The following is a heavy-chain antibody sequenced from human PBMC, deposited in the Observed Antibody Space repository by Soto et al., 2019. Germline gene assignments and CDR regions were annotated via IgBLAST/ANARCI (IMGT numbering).Heavy chain of an antibody. D-gene: IGHD3-3*01. CDR3: ARAPSIFGVVIDAFDI. J-gene: IGHJ3*02. Sequence: SETLSLTCAVSGGSISSGGYSWSWIRQPPGKGLEWIGYIYHSGSTYYNPSLKSRVTISVDRSKNQFSLKLSSVTAADTAVYYCARAPSIFGVVIDAFDIWGQGTMVTVSS. V-gene: IGHV4-30-2*01. CDR1: GGSISSGGYS. CDR2: IYHSGST.